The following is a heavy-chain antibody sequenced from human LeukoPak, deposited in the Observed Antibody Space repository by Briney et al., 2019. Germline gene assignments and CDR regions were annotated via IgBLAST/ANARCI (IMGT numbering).Heavy chain of an antibody. D-gene: IGHD3-22*01. Sequence: GASVKVSCKAPGYTFTSYAMHWVRQAPGQRLEWMGWINAGNGNTKYSQKFQGRVTITRDTSASTAYMELSSLRSEDTAVYYCARTPPVYYDSSGYYVPRGNWFDPWGQGTLVTVSS. J-gene: IGHJ5*02. CDR1: GYTFTSYA. CDR3: ARTPPVYYDSSGYYVPRGNWFDP. V-gene: IGHV1-3*01. CDR2: INAGNGNT.